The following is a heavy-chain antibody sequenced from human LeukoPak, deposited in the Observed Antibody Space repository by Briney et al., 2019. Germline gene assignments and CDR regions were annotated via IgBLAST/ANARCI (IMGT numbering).Heavy chain of an antibody. J-gene: IGHJ4*02. D-gene: IGHD2-15*01. V-gene: IGHV3-23*01. CDR1: GFTFSSYA. Sequence: QSGGSLRLSCAASGFTFSSYAMSWVRQAPGKGLEWVSAISGSGGSTYYADSVKGRFTISRDNSKNTLYLQMNSQRAEDTAVYYCATSLGYCSGGSCYWVMYYFDYWGQGTLVTVSS. CDR2: ISGSGGST. CDR3: ATSLGYCSGGSCYWVMYYFDY.